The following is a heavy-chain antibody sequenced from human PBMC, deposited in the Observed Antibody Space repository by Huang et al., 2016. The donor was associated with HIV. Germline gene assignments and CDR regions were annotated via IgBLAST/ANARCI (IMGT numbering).Heavy chain of an antibody. V-gene: IGHV1-69*13. CDR3: ARGQLGSYGDYDVLY. CDR2: IIPMFGTP. CDR1: GGTFSKYA. Sequence: QVQLVQSGAEVKTPGSSVKVSCKASGGTFSKYAISWVRQAPGQGLEWMGGIIPMFGTPNDARKFQVRVTITADDSTSTTYVEVSSLRSEDTALYYCARGQLGSYGDYDVLYWGQGTLVTVSS. J-gene: IGHJ4*02. D-gene: IGHD4-17*01.